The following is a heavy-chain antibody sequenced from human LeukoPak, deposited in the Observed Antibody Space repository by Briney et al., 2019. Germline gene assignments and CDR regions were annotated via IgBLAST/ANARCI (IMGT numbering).Heavy chain of an antibody. CDR1: GGSISSYY. J-gene: IGHJ6*02. Sequence: PSETLSLTCTVSGGSISSYYWSWIRQHPGKGLEWIGYIYYSGSTYYNPSLKSRVTISVDTSKNQFSLKLSSVTAADTAVYYCARGNIVVVPAAMQPDYYYYYGMDVWGQGTTVTVSS. CDR3: ARGNIVVVPAAMQPDYYYYYGMDV. V-gene: IGHV4-59*06. D-gene: IGHD2-2*01. CDR2: IYYSGST.